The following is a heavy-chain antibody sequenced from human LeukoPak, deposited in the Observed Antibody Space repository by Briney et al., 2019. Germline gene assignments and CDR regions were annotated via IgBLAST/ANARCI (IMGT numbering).Heavy chain of an antibody. CDR1: GGSISSSSYY. V-gene: IGHV4-39*01. CDR3: ARPRGYYYDGSGLVDDDAFDI. Sequence: PSETLSLTCTVSGGSISSSSYYWGWIRQPPGKGLEWIGSIYYSGSTYYNPSLKSRVTISVDTSKNQFSLKLSSVTAADTAVYYCARPRGYYYDGSGLVDDDAFDIWGQGTMVTVSS. CDR2: IYYSGST. D-gene: IGHD3-22*01. J-gene: IGHJ3*02.